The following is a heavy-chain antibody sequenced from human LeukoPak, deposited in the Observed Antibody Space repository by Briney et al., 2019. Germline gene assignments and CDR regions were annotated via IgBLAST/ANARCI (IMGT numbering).Heavy chain of an antibody. J-gene: IGHJ4*02. V-gene: IGHV3-53*01. D-gene: IGHD1-26*01. CDR3: ARMNLGATTGFDY. CDR2: IYSGGST. Sequence: GGSLRLSCAASGFTVSSNYMSWVRQAPGKGLEWVSVIYSGGSTYYADSVKGRFTISRDSSKNTLYLQMNSLRAEDTAVYYCARMNLGATTGFDYWGQGTLVTVSS. CDR1: GFTVSSNY.